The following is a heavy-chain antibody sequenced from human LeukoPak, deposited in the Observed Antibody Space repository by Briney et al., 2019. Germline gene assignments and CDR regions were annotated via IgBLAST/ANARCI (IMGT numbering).Heavy chain of an antibody. CDR2: ISAYNGNT. CDR1: GYTFRGQY. CDR3: ARMVRGVNAYNWFDP. D-gene: IGHD3-10*01. Sequence: ASVKVSCKASGYTFRGQYMHWVRQAPGQGLEWLGWISAYNGNTNYAQKLQGRVTMTTDTSTSTAYMELRSLRSDDTAVYYCARMVRGVNAYNWFDPWGQGTLVTVSS. V-gene: IGHV1-18*01. J-gene: IGHJ5*02.